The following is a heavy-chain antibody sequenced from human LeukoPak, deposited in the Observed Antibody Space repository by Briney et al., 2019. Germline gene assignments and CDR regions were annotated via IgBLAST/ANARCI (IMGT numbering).Heavy chain of an antibody. Sequence: SETLSLTCTVSGGSISSYYWGWIRQPPGKGLEWIGSIYYSGSTYYNPSLKSRVTISVDTSKNQFSLKLSSVTAADTAVYYCARDVSSSGRGDYWGQGTLVTVSS. D-gene: IGHD6-19*01. CDR1: GGSISSYY. CDR2: IYYSGST. V-gene: IGHV4-39*07. CDR3: ARDVSSSGRGDY. J-gene: IGHJ4*02.